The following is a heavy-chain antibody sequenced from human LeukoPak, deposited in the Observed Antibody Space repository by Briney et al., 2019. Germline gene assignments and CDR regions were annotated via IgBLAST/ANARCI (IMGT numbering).Heavy chain of an antibody. CDR2: ISAHNDNT. CDR1: GYTFTNYA. D-gene: IGHD3-22*01. Sequence: GASVKVSCRTTGYTFTNYAINWVRQAPGQGLEWMGWISAHNDNTDYAQRLQGRVSMTTDTSTSTAYLELRSLRSDDTAVYYCARSFINYYDGSAYSSLVYWGQGTLVTVSS. V-gene: IGHV1-18*01. CDR3: ARSFINYYDGSAYSSLVY. J-gene: IGHJ4*02.